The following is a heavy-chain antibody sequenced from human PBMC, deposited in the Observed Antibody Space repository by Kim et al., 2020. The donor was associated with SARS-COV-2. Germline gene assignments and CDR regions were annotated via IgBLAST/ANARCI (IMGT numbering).Heavy chain of an antibody. V-gene: IGHV3-30*01. D-gene: IGHD6-6*01. Sequence: DSVKGRFPIARDNSKNTLYLQLNSLRAEDTAVYYCARATGPYTSSSGIYDYWGQGTLVSVSS. CDR3: ARATGPYTSSSGIYDY. J-gene: IGHJ4*02.